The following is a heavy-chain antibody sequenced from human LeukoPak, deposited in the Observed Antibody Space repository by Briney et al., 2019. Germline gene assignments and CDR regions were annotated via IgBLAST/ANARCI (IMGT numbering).Heavy chain of an antibody. CDR2: ISGSGGST. Sequence: GGSLRLSCAASGFTFSSYAMSWVRQAPGKGLEWVSAISGSGGSTYYADSVKGRFTISRDNSKNTLYLQMNSLRAEDTAVYYCAKDGHWAFGGANTFDYWGQGTLVTVSS. CDR1: GFTFSSYA. J-gene: IGHJ4*02. D-gene: IGHD3-16*01. V-gene: IGHV3-23*01. CDR3: AKDGHWAFGGANTFDY.